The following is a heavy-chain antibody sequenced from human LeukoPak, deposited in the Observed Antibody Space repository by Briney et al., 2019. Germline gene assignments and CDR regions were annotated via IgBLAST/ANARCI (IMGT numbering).Heavy chain of an antibody. CDR3: ASRGYSYGYGDY. V-gene: IGHV3-30-3*01. Sequence: GGSLRLSCAASGFTFSSYAMHWVRQAPGKGLVWVAVISYDGSNKYYAGSVKGRFTISRDNSKNTLYLQMNSLRAEDTAVYYCASRGYSYGYGDYWGQGTLVTVSS. CDR1: GFTFSSYA. D-gene: IGHD5-18*01. CDR2: ISYDGSNK. J-gene: IGHJ4*02.